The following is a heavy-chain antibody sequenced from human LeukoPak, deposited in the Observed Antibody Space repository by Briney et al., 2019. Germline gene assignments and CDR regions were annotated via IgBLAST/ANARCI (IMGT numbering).Heavy chain of an antibody. V-gene: IGHV1-24*01. CDR2: FDPEDGET. CDR1: GYTLTELS. J-gene: IGHJ2*01. Sequence: ASVKVSCKVSGYTLTELSMHWVRQAPGKGLEWMGGFDPEDGETIYAQKFQGRVTMTEDTSTDTAYMELSSLRSEDTAVYYCARDQAAVTTPLDWSFALWGRGTLVTVSS. D-gene: IGHD4-17*01. CDR3: ARDQAAVTTPLDWSFAL.